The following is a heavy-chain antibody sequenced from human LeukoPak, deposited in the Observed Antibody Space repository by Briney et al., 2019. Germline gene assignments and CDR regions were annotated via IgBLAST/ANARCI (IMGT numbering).Heavy chain of an antibody. CDR3: AKVLPIYFSPSSWSDP. D-gene: IGHD3-3*01. V-gene: IGHV3-53*01. J-gene: IGHJ5*02. CDR2: IYSGGST. Sequence: GGSLRLSCAASGFTVSSNYMSWVRQAPGKGLEWVSVIYSGGSTYYADSVKGRFTISRDNSKNTLYLQMNSLRVEDTAVYYCAKVLPIYFSPSSWSDPWGQGTLATVSS. CDR1: GFTVSSNY.